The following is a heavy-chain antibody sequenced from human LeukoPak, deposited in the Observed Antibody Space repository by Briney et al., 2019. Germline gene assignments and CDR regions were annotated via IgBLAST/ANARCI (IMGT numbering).Heavy chain of an antibody. Sequence: GGSLRLSCAASGFTFSTSDMHWVRQTPGKGLEWVSAIGTVGDTYYPGSVKGRFTISRENAKNSLYLQMNSLRAEDTAVYYCAELGITMIGGVWGKGTTVTISS. V-gene: IGHV3-13*01. D-gene: IGHD3-10*02. J-gene: IGHJ6*04. CDR2: IGTVGDT. CDR1: GFTFSTSD. CDR3: AELGITMIGGV.